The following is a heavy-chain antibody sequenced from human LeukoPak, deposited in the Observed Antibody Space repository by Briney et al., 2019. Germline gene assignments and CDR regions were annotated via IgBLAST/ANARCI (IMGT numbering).Heavy chain of an antibody. Sequence: GGSLRLSCAASGFTFSSYSMNWVRQAPGKGLEWVSSISSSSSYIYYADSVKGRFTISRDNAKNSLYLQMNSLRAEDTAVYYCARVGMGLGYCSGGSCDGAFDIWGQGTMVTVSS. CDR3: ARVGMGLGYCSGGSCDGAFDI. CDR1: GFTFSSYS. J-gene: IGHJ3*02. D-gene: IGHD2-15*01. V-gene: IGHV3-21*01. CDR2: ISSSSSYI.